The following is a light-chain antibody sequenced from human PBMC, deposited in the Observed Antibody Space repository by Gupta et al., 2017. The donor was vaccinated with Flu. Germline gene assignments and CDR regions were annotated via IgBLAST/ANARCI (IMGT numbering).Light chain of an antibody. V-gene: IGLV1-51*01. J-gene: IGLJ2*01. Sequence: QSVLTQPLSVSAAPGQKVTISCTGSRSNIGNEYVFWYQHLPGTAPKLLIFDNNKRPSGIPDRFSGSKSGTSATLGITGLQTGDEADYYCGTWDSSLDAVVFGGGTKLTVL. CDR3: GTWDSSLDAVV. CDR2: DNN. CDR1: RSNIGNEY.